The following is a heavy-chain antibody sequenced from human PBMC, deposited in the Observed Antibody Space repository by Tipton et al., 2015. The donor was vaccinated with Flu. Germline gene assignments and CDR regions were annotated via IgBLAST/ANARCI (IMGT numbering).Heavy chain of an antibody. D-gene: IGHD3-22*01. CDR2: VYYSGST. CDR3: ARAQHYDSNAYYYYYMDV. J-gene: IGHJ6*03. Sequence: TLSLTCDVSGGSIDNSGYYWGWVRQPPGKGLEWVGSVYYSGSTYYNPSLKSRVTISVDTSKNQFSLKLTSVTAADTAVYYCARAQHYDSNAYYYYYMDVWDKGATVTVSS. CDR1: GGSIDNSGYY. V-gene: IGHV4-39*01.